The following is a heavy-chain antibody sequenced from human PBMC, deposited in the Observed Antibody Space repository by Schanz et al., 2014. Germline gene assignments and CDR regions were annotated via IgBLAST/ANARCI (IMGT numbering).Heavy chain of an antibody. CDR1: GFTLNNAW. D-gene: IGHD3-10*01. CDR2: ISYDGSKK. Sequence: VQLVESGGGLVKPGGSLRLSCATSGFTLNNAWMNWVRQAPGKGLQWVGVISYDGSKKSYADSVKGRFTISRDNSKNTLYLQMNSLRPEDTAVYYCARGGFGEVSYFDYWGQGTLVTVSS. V-gene: IGHV3-30*03. CDR3: ARGGFGEVSYFDY. J-gene: IGHJ4*02.